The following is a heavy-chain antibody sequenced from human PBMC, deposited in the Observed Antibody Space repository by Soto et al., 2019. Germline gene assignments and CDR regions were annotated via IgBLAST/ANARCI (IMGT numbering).Heavy chain of an antibody. V-gene: IGHV1-18*01. CDR1: GYTFTSYG. CDR3: ARDTPRVYGDYSGDGNWFDP. J-gene: IGHJ5*02. Sequence: QVQLVQSGAEVKKPGASVKVSCKASGYTFTSYGISWVRQAPGQGLEWMGWISAYNGNTNYAQKLQGRVTMTTDTATSTAYRELRSLRSDDTAVYYCARDTPRVYGDYSGDGNWFDPWGQGTLVTVSS. CDR2: ISAYNGNT. D-gene: IGHD4-17*01.